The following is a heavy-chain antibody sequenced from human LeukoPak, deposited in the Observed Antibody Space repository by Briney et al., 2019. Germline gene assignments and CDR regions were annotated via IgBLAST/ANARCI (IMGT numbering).Heavy chain of an antibody. D-gene: IGHD3-10*01. CDR3: ARTTMVRGTYYMDV. CDR1: SGSISTSNYY. Sequence: SETLSLTCTVSSGSISTSNYYWGWVRQPPGKALEWIGNIFYSGSTYYSPSLKSRVTISLDTSRNQFSLKLNSVTAADTAVYYCARTTMVRGTYYMDVWGKGPRSPSP. CDR2: IFYSGST. V-gene: IGHV4-39*07. J-gene: IGHJ6*03.